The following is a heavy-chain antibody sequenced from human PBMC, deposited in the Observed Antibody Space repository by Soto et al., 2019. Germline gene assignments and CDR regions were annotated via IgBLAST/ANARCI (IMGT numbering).Heavy chain of an antibody. CDR2: IIPIFGII. J-gene: IGHJ5*02. Sequence: QVQLVQSGAEVRKPGSSVKVSCKASGGTFSNFGITWVRQAPGLGLEWMGGIIPIFGIINYAQKFEGRVTIMADESTRTVYMEVSSLSSEDTAVYYCARGGDGRPVDIWGQGTLVTVSS. CDR3: ARGGDGRPVDI. D-gene: IGHD3-10*01. CDR1: GGTFSNFG. V-gene: IGHV1-69*01.